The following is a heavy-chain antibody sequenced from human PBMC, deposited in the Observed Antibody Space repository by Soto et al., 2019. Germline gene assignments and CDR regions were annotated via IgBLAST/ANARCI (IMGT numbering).Heavy chain of an antibody. J-gene: IGHJ4*02. CDR1: GYTFTSYA. V-gene: IGHV1-3*01. CDR2: INAGNGNT. CDR3: ARGPRYCSGGSCYRIYYFDY. D-gene: IGHD2-15*01. Sequence: GASVKVSCKASGYTFTSYAMHWVRQAPGQRLEWMGWINAGNGNTKYSQKFQGGVTITRDTSASTAYMELSSLRSEDTAVYYCARGPRYCSGGSCYRIYYFDYWGQGTLVTVSS.